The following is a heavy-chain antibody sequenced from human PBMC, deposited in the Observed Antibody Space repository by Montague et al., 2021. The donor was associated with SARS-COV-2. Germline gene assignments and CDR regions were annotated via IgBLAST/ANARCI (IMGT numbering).Heavy chain of an antibody. V-gene: IGHV3-48*03. CDR2: ISSSGSTI. CDR3: ARDGRFGELDY. D-gene: IGHD3-10*01. CDR1: GFTFRPYE. J-gene: IGHJ4*02. Sequence: SLRLSCPASGFTFRPYEMNWVRQAPGKGLEWVSYISSSGSTIYYADSVKGRFTISRDNAKNSLYLQMNSLRAEGTAVYYCARDGRFGELDYWGQGTLVTVST.